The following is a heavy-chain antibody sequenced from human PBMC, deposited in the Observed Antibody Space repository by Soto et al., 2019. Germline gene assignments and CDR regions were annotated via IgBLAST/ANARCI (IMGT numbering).Heavy chain of an antibody. J-gene: IGHJ4*02. Sequence: QVHLVQSGTEVRQPGSSVTVSCKVSGGTFSTYTISWVRQAPGQGLQGMGGITPILRETTYAQNFQGRVFITADISATTTYMALSDLTSEDTAMYYYGRVPRYSFHTLDSRDQWGQGARVTVSS. CDR2: ITPILRET. CDR3: GRVPRYSFHTLDSRDQ. CDR1: GGTFSTYT. V-gene: IGHV1-69*06. D-gene: IGHD5-18*01.